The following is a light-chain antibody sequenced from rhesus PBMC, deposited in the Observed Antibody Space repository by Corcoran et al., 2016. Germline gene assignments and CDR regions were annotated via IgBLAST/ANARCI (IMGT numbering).Light chain of an antibody. CDR1: QSISSW. CDR3: QQYSSGPLT. CDR2: KAS. J-gene: IGKJ4*01. V-gene: IGKV1-22*01. Sequence: DIQMTQPPSSLSASVGDTATITCRASQSISSWLAWYQQKPGKAPKLLVYKASSLQSGVPSSVSGSGSWTDFTLTISSLQSEDFAAYYCQQYSSGPLTFGGGTKVELK.